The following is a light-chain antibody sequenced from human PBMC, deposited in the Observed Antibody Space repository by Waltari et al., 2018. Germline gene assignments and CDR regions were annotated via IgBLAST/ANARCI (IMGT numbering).Light chain of an antibody. CDR1: QSILTW. CDR2: KAS. Sequence: IQMTQSPSTLSPSVGDRVSIPCRASQSILTWLAWYQQKPGKAPKLLIYKASNLQSGVPSRFSGSGSGTEFTLTISSLQPDDFATYYCQQYSTHYTFGQGTKVE. J-gene: IGKJ2*01. CDR3: QQYSTHYT. V-gene: IGKV1-5*03.